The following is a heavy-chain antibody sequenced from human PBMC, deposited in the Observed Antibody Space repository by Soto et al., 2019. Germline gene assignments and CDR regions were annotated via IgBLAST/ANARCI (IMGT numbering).Heavy chain of an antibody. CDR3: AKGVIRSFDY. CDR2: ITGSGGTT. V-gene: IGHV3-23*01. Sequence: EVQLLESGGGLVQPGGSLRLSCAASGFTFSSYAMSWVRQAPGKGLEWVSGITGSGGTTYYADSVKGRLTISRDNSKNTLYLQMNSLRVEDTAVYYCAKGVIRSFDYWGQGTLVTVSS. J-gene: IGHJ4*02. D-gene: IGHD3-10*01. CDR1: GFTFSSYA.